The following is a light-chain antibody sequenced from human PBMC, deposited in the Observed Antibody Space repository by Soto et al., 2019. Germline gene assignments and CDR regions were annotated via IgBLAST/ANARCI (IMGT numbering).Light chain of an antibody. J-gene: IGKJ1*01. CDR1: QSISSW. CDR3: QHYNTYST. Sequence: IQMTQSPSTLSSSVGDRVSITCRASQSISSWLAWYPQKPGKAPKLLIYKASSLESGVPSRFSGSGSGTEFTLTISSLQPDDFATYYCQHYNTYSTFGQGTKVDIK. CDR2: KAS. V-gene: IGKV1-5*03.